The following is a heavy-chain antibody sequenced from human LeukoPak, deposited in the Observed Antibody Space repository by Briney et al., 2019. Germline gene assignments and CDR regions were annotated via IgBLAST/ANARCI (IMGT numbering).Heavy chain of an antibody. Sequence: GGSLRLSCAASGFTFSSYSIHWVRQAPGKGLEWVAVISYDGSNKYYADSVKGRFTISRDNSKNTLFLQMNSLRAEDTAVYYCARVPLPYYIYGMDVWGQGTTVTVSS. CDR1: GFTFSSYS. CDR3: ARVPLPYYIYGMDV. J-gene: IGHJ6*02. V-gene: IGHV3-30*04. D-gene: IGHD2-15*01. CDR2: ISYDGSNK.